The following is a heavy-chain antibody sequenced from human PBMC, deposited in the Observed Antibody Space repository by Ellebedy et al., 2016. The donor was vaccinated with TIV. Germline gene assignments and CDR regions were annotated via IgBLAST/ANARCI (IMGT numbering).Heavy chain of an antibody. CDR1: GYTFTGYGYY. CDR2: INPKSGDT. V-gene: IGHV1-2*02. CDR3: ARSQLNSLLPDYGSGNYYYF. Sequence: ASVKVSCKASGYTFTGYGYYLHWVRQAPGQGLEWMGWINPKSGDTKYAQKFHGRVTLTLDTSISTAYMDLSRLTSDDAAVYYCARSQLNSLLPDYGSGNYYYFWGQGTLVTVSS. D-gene: IGHD3-10*01. J-gene: IGHJ4*02.